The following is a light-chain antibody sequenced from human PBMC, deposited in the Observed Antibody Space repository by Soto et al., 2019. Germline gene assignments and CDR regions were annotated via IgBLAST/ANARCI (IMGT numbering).Light chain of an antibody. J-gene: IGKJ1*01. Sequence: EIVLTQSPGTLSLSPVERVTISFRASQSVSSSYLAWYQQKPGQAPRLLIYGASSRATGIPDRFSGSGSGTDFTLTISRLEPEDFAVYYCQQYGSSPPRTFGQGTKVEIK. CDR2: GAS. CDR1: QSVSSSY. CDR3: QQYGSSPPRT. V-gene: IGKV3-20*01.